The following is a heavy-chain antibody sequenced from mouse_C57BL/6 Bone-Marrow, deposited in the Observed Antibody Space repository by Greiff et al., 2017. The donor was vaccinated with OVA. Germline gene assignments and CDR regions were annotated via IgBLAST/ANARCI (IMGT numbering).Heavy chain of an antibody. CDR1: GYTFTSYG. Sequence: QVHVKQSGAELARPGASVKLSCKASGYTFTSYGISWVKQRTGQGLEWIGEIYPRSGNTYYNEKFKGKATLTADKSSSTAYMELRSLTSEDSAVYFCARSAIYYDYDGAWFAYWGQGTLVTVSA. V-gene: IGHV1-81*01. CDR2: IYPRSGNT. D-gene: IGHD2-4*01. J-gene: IGHJ3*01. CDR3: ARSAIYYDYDGAWFAY.